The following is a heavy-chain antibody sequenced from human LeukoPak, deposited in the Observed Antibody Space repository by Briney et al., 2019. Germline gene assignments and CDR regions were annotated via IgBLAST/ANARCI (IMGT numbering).Heavy chain of an antibody. J-gene: IGHJ4*02. CDR3: ARGDLDLDY. Sequence: GGSLRLSCAASGFTFSSYAMHWVRRAPGKGLEYVSAISSNGGSTYYANSVKGRFTISRDNSKNTLYLQMGSLRAEDMAVYYCARGDLDLDYWGQGTLVTVSS. V-gene: IGHV3-64*01. CDR2: ISSNGGST. CDR1: GFTFSSYA. D-gene: IGHD3-3*01.